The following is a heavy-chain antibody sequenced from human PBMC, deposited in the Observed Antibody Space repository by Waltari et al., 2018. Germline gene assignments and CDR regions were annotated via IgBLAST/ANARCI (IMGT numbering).Heavy chain of an antibody. Sequence: VQLVESGGGLVQPGRSLRLSCAASGFTFSSYGMHWVRQAPGKGLEWVAVIWYDGSNKYYADSVKGRFTISRDNSKNTLYLQMNSLRAEDTAMYYCAKRGSSSWSDYYYMDVWGKGTTVTVSS. CDR3: AKRGSSSWSDYYYMDV. J-gene: IGHJ6*03. D-gene: IGHD6-13*01. V-gene: IGHV3-30*18. CDR2: IWYDGSNK. CDR1: GFTFSSYG.